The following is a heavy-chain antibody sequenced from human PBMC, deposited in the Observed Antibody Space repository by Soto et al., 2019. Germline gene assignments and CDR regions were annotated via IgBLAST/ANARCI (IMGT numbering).Heavy chain of an antibody. D-gene: IGHD3-3*01. CDR2: INHSGRT. V-gene: IGHV4-34*01. CDR3: ASGGGHFGVAIPRSWFEP. J-gene: IGHJ5*02. Sequence: QVQLQQWGAGLLKPSETLSLTCAVYGGSFSGYYWSWIRQPPGKWLEWIGEINHSGRTNDNPSLKSRVTISVDTSKNQFSLRLSSVTAADTAVYYCASGGGHFGVAIPRSWFEPWGQGTLVTVSS. CDR1: GGSFSGYY.